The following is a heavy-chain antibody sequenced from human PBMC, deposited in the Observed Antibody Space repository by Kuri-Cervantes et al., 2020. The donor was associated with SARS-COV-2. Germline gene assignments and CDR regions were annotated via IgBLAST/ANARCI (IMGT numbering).Heavy chain of an antibody. Sequence: ETLSLTCAASGFTFSDYYMSWIRQAPGKGLEWVGRIKSKTDGGTTDYAAPVKGRFTISRDDSKNTLYLQMNSLKTEDTAVYYCTTGRDYGIVVITDYFDYWGQGTLVTVSS. D-gene: IGHD3-22*01. CDR3: TTGRDYGIVVITDYFDY. J-gene: IGHJ4*02. CDR1: GFTFSDYY. V-gene: IGHV3-15*01. CDR2: IKSKTDGGTT.